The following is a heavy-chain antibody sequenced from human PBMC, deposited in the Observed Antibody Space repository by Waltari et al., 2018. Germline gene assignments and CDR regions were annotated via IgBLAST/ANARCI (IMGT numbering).Heavy chain of an antibody. J-gene: IGHJ5*02. CDR2: INHSGNT. D-gene: IGHD2-15*01. Sequence: RLQLQESGPGLLKPSETLSLTCTVSVGSIAMRHSSWGWIRQPPGKGLEWIGSINHSGNTYYNPSLKNGVTISVDRSKNQFSLKVNSVTAADTAVYYCVRDRERVALLNWFDPWGQGTLVTVSS. V-gene: IGHV4-39*06. CDR3: VRDRERVALLNWFDP. CDR1: VGSIAMRHSS.